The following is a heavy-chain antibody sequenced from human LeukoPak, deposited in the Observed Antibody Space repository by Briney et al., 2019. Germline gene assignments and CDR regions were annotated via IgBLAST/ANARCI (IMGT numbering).Heavy chain of an antibody. J-gene: IGHJ5*02. Sequence: ASVKVSSKASGYTFTGYYMHWVRQAPGQGLEWMGWINPNSGGTNYAQKFQGRVTMTRDTSISTAYMELSRLRSDDTAVYYCAILGYCSSTSCYDRPRNWFDPWGQGTLVTVSS. V-gene: IGHV1-2*02. CDR3: AILGYCSSTSCYDRPRNWFDP. CDR1: GYTFTGYY. CDR2: INPNSGGT. D-gene: IGHD2-2*01.